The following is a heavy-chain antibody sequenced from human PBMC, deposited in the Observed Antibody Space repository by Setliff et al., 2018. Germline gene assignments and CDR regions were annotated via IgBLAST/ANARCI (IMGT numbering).Heavy chain of an antibody. J-gene: IGHJ4*02. CDR2: INPGGGSA. CDR3: GRAGVAAADRKGLLDY. D-gene: IGHD6-13*01. V-gene: IGHV1-46*01. CDR1: GYTLSRHY. Sequence: ASVKVSCKATGYTLSRHYMHWVRQAPGQGLEWMGIINPGGGSASIVEKFQGRVSMTSDTSTSTVYLDLSGPTSEDTAVYYCGRAGVAAADRKGLLDYWGQGTLVTVSS.